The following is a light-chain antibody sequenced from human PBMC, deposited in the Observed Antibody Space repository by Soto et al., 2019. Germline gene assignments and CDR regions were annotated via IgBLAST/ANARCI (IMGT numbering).Light chain of an antibody. Sequence: DIEMTQSPSTLSASVGDRVTITCRASQTIRRCLAWYQQRPGQAPKVLIYEASTLDSGVPARVSGSGSETEFTLTISSLQPEDAATYYCQHYNSDPWTFGQGTKVEIK. CDR1: QTIRRC. CDR2: EAS. V-gene: IGKV1-5*01. J-gene: IGKJ1*01. CDR3: QHYNSDPWT.